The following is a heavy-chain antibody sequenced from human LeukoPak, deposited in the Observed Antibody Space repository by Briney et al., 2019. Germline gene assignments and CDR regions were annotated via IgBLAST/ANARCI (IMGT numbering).Heavy chain of an antibody. CDR1: GYTFTSYG. J-gene: IGHJ3*02. V-gene: IGHV1-18*01. CDR3: ARDGYRSGGSCSRGDAFDI. CDR2: ISAYNGNT. D-gene: IGHD2-15*01. Sequence: ASVKVSCKASGYTFTSYGISWVRQAPGQGLEWMGWISAYNGNTNYAQKLQGRVTMTTDTSTSTAYMELRSLRSDDTAVYYCARDGYRSGGSCSRGDAFDIWGQGTMVTVSS.